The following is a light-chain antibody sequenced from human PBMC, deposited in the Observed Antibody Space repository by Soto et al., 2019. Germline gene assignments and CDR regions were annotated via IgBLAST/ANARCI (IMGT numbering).Light chain of an antibody. CDR1: QSVSRIY. J-gene: IGKJ1*01. V-gene: IGKV3-20*01. CDR2: GAS. Sequence: EIVLLQSPGTLSVSPGERATLSCRASQSVSRIYLGWYQQKPGQAPRXXIYGASSRATGIPEMFSGSGSGTEFTLTISRLEPEDFAVVYCQQYGSSTRTFGQGTKVDIK. CDR3: QQYGSSTRT.